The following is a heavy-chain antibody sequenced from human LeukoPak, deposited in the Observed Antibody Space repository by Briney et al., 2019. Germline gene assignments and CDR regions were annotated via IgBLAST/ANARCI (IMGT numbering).Heavy chain of an antibody. V-gene: IGHV1-24*01. CDR2: FDPEDGET. CDR1: GYTLTELS. CDR3: ARVTRPNYDFWSGYYSELDY. J-gene: IGHJ4*02. Sequence: ASVKVSCKVSGYTLTELSMHWVRQAPGKGLEWMGGFDPEDGETIYAQKFQGRVTMTRDTSTSTVYMELSSLRSEDAAVYYCARVTRPNYDFWSGYYSELDYWGQGTLVTVSS. D-gene: IGHD3-3*01.